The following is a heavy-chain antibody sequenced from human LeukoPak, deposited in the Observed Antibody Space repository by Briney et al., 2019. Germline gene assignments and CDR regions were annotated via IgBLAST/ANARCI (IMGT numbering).Heavy chain of an antibody. D-gene: IGHD2-15*01. CDR3: ATSSSGGGAYPGWFDP. V-gene: IGHV1-2*02. J-gene: IGHJ5*02. Sequence: GASVKVSCKASGYTFTDYYMHWVRQAPGQGLEWIGWINPSSGGTNYAQKFQGRVTMTRDTSISTAYMELSSLRSDDTAVYYCATSSSGGGAYPGWFDPWGQGTLVTVSS. CDR1: GYTFTDYY. CDR2: INPSSGGT.